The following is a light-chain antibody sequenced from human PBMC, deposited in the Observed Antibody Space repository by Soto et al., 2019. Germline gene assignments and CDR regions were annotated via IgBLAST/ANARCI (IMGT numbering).Light chain of an antibody. V-gene: IGLV2-11*01. J-gene: IGLJ2*01. CDR3: CSYAGSYTLV. CDR1: SSDVGGYNY. CDR2: DVS. Sequence: ALTQPRSVSGSPGQSVTISCTGTSSDVGGYNYVSWYQQHPGKAPKLMIYDVSKRPSGVPDRFSGSKSGNTASLTISGLQAEDEADYYCCSYAGSYTLVFGGGTKVTVL.